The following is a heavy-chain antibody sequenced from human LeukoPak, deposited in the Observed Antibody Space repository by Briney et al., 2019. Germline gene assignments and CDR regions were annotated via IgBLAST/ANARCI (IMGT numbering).Heavy chain of an antibody. Sequence: PGGSLRLSCAASGFTFSSHAMSWVRQAPGKGLEWVSAISGSGGSTYYADSVKGRFTISRDNSKNTLYLQMNSLRAEDTAVYYCAKMGDLRFLEWLPTDFDYWGQGTLVTVSS. CDR3: AKMGDLRFLEWLPTDFDY. D-gene: IGHD3-3*01. J-gene: IGHJ4*02. V-gene: IGHV3-23*01. CDR1: GFTFSSHA. CDR2: ISGSGGST.